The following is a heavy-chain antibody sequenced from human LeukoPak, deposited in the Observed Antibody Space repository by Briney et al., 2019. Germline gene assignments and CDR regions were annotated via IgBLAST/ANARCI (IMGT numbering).Heavy chain of an antibody. CDR3: ARGQYCSGGSCYHAQFDY. J-gene: IGHJ4*02. CDR1: GYTFTGYY. Sequence: ASVKVSCKASGYTFTGYYMHWVRQTPGQGLEWMGWINPNSGGTNYAQKFQGRVTMTRDTSTSTVYMELSSLRSEDTAVYYCARGQYCSGGSCYHAQFDYWGQGTLVTVSS. D-gene: IGHD2-15*01. CDR2: INPNSGGT. V-gene: IGHV1-2*02.